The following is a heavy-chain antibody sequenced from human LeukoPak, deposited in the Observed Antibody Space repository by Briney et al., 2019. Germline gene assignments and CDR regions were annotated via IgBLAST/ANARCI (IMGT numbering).Heavy chain of an antibody. V-gene: IGHV3-30*09. CDR2: ISYEGSNK. CDR3: AKDAGYYGSGSYLVGYFQH. Sequence: GGSLRLSCAASGFTFSSYAMHWVRQAPGKGLEWVAVISYEGSNKYYADSVKGRFAISRDNSKNTLYLQMNSLRTEDTAVYYCAKDAGYYGSGSYLVGYFQHWGQGTLVTVSS. J-gene: IGHJ1*01. CDR1: GFTFSSYA. D-gene: IGHD3-10*01.